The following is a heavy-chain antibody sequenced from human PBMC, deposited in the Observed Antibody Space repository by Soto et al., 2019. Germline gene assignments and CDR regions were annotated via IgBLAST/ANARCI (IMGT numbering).Heavy chain of an antibody. CDR1: GYTFTSYY. V-gene: IGHV1-46*01. CDR3: ARDSPDPSSSSAHYYYGMDV. Sequence: ASVKVSCKASGYTFTSYYMYWVRQAPGQGLEWMGIINPSGGSTSYAQKFQGRVTMTRDTSTSTVYMELSSLRSEDTAVYYCARDSPDPSSSSAHYYYGMDVWGPGTLVTVSS. J-gene: IGHJ6*02. D-gene: IGHD6-6*01. CDR2: INPSGGST.